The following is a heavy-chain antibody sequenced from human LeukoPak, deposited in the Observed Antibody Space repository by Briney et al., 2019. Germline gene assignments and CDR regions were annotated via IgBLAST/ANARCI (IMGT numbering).Heavy chain of an antibody. V-gene: IGHV3-30-3*01. J-gene: IGHJ4*02. CDR1: GFTFSSYA. Sequence: PGGSLRLSCAASGFTFSSYAMHWVRQAPGKGLEWVAVISYDGSNKYYADSVKGRFTISRDNSKNTLYLQMNSLRAEDTAVYYCARDSSGYYNFDYWGQGTLVTVSS. D-gene: IGHD3-22*01. CDR3: ARDSSGYYNFDY. CDR2: ISYDGSNK.